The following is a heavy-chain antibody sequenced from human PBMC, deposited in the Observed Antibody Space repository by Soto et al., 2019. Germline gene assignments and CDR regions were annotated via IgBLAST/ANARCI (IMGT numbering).Heavy chain of an antibody. D-gene: IGHD3-16*01. CDR2: IIPIFGTA. J-gene: IGHJ4*02. CDR1: GGTFSSYA. Sequence: QVQLVQSGAEVKKPGSSVKVSCKASGGTFSSYAISWVRQAPGQGLEWMGGIIPIFGTANYAQKFQGSVTITADESTSTTYMGRSSLRSEDTAVYYCARGGGMARFLLSYLDYWGQGTLVTVSS. CDR3: ARGGGMARFLLSYLDY. V-gene: IGHV1-69*01.